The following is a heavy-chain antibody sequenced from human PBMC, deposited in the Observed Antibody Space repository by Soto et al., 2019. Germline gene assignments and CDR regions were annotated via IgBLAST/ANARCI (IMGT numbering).Heavy chain of an antibody. Sequence: EVHLLESGGGLVQPGGSLRLSCVASGFTFSTYPMSWVRQAPGEGLEWVSIITDGGKTTYYADSVKGRFTISRDNSKNTLYLQMNSLRAEDTAAYYFARERVTTTAFDYWGQGTLVTVSS. V-gene: IGHV3-23*01. J-gene: IGHJ4*02. D-gene: IGHD4-17*01. CDR2: ITDGGKTT. CDR3: ARERVTTTAFDY. CDR1: GFTFSTYP.